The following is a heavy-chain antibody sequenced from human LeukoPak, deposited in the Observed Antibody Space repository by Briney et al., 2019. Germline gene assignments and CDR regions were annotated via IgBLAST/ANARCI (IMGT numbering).Heavy chain of an antibody. CDR3: AKDVATSGGGLAS. V-gene: IGHV3-53*01. D-gene: IGHD3-16*01. J-gene: IGHJ4*02. CDR2: MYTGGTT. Sequence: PGGSLSLSCAASGFTVSGTHMSWVRQAPGKGLEWVSAMYTGGTTYYADSVKGRFTISRDNSRNTLFLHMNSLRADDTAVYYCAKDVATSGGGLASWGQGTLVTVSS. CDR1: GFTVSGTH.